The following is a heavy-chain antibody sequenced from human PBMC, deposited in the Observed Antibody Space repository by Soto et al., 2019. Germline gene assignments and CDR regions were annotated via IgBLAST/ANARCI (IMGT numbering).Heavy chain of an antibody. CDR1: GDSISSNSHN. D-gene: IGHD6-13*01. CDR3: ARHLVGYSRTYGLDV. J-gene: IGHJ6*02. V-gene: IGHV4-39*01. CDR2: IYYNGNT. Sequence: SETLSLTCTVSGDSISSNSHNWGWIRQSPGKGLEWIGSIYYNGNTYYNASLKSRVIISADTSKTQSSLKLSYMTATDTAVYYCARHLVGYSRTYGLDVWGPGTTVTVSS.